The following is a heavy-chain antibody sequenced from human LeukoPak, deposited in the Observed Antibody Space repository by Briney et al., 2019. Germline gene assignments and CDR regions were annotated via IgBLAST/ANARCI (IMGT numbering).Heavy chain of an antibody. J-gene: IGHJ4*02. CDR2: INHSGST. V-gene: IGHV4-34*01. Sequence: PSETLSLTCAVYGGSFSGYYWSWIRQPPGKGLEWIGEINHSGSTNYNPSLKSRVTISVDTSKNQFSLKLSSVTAADTAVYYCAKDHSGYSSSWPPRRSTHSRLDYWGQGTLVTVSS. CDR3: AKDHSGYSSSWPPRRSTHSRLDY. CDR1: GGSFSGYY. D-gene: IGHD6-13*01.